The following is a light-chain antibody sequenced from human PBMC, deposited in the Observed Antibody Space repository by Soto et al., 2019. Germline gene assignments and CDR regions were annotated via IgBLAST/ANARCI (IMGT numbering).Light chain of an antibody. J-gene: IGKJ4*01. Sequence: IQLTQYPSSLSASVGDRVTITCGASQGISSYLNWYQKKKGKAPKLLIYAASTLQSGVPSRLRGSGYGTDLTITISSLRPEDFAIYYCQQANSFPLTFGGGTKVDIK. CDR2: AAS. CDR3: QQANSFPLT. CDR1: QGISSY. V-gene: IGKV1-9*01.